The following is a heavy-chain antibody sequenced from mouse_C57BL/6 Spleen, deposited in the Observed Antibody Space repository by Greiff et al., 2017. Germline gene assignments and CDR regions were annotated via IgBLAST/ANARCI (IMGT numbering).Heavy chain of an antibody. Sequence: QVQLQQPGAELVRPGSSVKLSCKASGYTFTSYWMHWVKQRPIQGLEWIGNIDPSDSETPYNQKFKDKATLTVDKSSSTAYMQLSSLTSEDSAVYYCARQIYYGSYWYFDVWGTGTTVTVSS. CDR1: GYTFTSYW. CDR3: ARQIYYGSYWYFDV. V-gene: IGHV1-52*01. J-gene: IGHJ1*03. CDR2: IDPSDSET. D-gene: IGHD2-2*01.